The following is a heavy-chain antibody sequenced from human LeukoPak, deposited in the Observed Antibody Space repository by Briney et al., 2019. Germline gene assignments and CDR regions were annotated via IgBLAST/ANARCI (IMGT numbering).Heavy chain of an antibody. Sequence: ASVKVSCKASGYTFTGYYMHWVRQAPGQGLEWMGWINPNSGGTNYAQKFQGRVTMTRDTSISTAHMELSRLRSDDTAVYYCVRETVDDYGDYGSMAYWGQGTLVTVSS. CDR1: GYTFTGYY. V-gene: IGHV1-2*02. CDR2: INPNSGGT. CDR3: VRETVDDYGDYGSMAY. D-gene: IGHD4-17*01. J-gene: IGHJ4*02.